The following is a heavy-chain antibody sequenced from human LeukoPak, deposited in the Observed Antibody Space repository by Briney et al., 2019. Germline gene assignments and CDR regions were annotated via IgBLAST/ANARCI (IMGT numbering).Heavy chain of an antibody. CDR1: GFTFSSYS. V-gene: IGHV3-21*01. CDR3: ARDANCSSTSCYRGPGYYYGMDV. D-gene: IGHD2-2*02. J-gene: IGHJ6*02. Sequence: GGSLRLSCAASGFTFSSYSMNWVRQAPGKGLEWVSSISSSSSYIYYADSVKGRFTISRDNAKNSLYLQMNSLGAEDTAVYYCARDANCSSTSCYRGPGYYYGMDVWGQGTTVTVSS. CDR2: ISSSSSYI.